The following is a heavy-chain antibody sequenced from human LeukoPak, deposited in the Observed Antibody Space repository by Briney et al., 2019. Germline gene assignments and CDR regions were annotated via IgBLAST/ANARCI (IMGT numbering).Heavy chain of an antibody. CDR1: GGTFRDYA. CDR3: ARAHYSSGWYFDY. CDR2: IIPIFGTA. V-gene: IGHV1-69*05. Sequence: ASVKVSCKASGGTFRDYAFSWVRQAPGQGLEWMGGIIPIFGTANYAQKFQGRVTMTRNTSISTAYMELSSLRSEDTAVYYCARAHYSSGWYFDYWGQGTLVTVSS. J-gene: IGHJ4*02. D-gene: IGHD6-19*01.